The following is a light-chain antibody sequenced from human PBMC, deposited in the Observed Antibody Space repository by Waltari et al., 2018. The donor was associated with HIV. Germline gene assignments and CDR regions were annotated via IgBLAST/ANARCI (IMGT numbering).Light chain of an antibody. Sequence: DLTQPPSVSVSPGQTASITCSGDKLGDKDVCWFQQKPGQSPVLVIYQDTKRPSGISERFSGSNSGNTATLIISGTQAMDEADYYCQAWDNSAYVFGPGTKVTVL. J-gene: IGLJ1*01. CDR1: KLGDKD. CDR2: QDT. V-gene: IGLV3-1*01. CDR3: QAWDNSAYV.